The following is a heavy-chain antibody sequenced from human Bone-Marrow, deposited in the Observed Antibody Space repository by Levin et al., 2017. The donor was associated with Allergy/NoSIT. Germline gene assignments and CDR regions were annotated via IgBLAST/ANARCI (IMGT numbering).Heavy chain of an antibody. CDR3: ARGDLGYCIDGSCWGDFDH. CDR2: IFYSGNT. D-gene: IGHD2-15*01. CDR1: GASVSSTIFY. V-gene: IGHV4-39*01. J-gene: IGHJ4*02. Sequence: NPSETLSLTCTVSGASVSSTIFYWGWIRQPPGKGPEWVGRIFYSGNTYYNPSLESRVIISIDTSKNQFSLKLTSVTAADTAIYYCARGDLGYCIDGSCWGDFDHWGQGTLVTVSS.